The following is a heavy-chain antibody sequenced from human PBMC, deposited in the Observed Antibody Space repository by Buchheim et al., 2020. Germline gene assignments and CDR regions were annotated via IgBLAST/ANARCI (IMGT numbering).Heavy chain of an antibody. J-gene: IGHJ1*01. D-gene: IGHD2-15*01. CDR1: GFTFSSYN. V-gene: IGHV3-48*02. CDR3: ARDLYCSGGSCYSEYFQH. Sequence: EVQLVESGGDLVQPGGSLRLSCAASGFTFSSYNMNWVRQAPGKGLEWVSYIISSGSTIYYADSVKGRFTISRDNAKNSLFLQMNSLRDEDTAVYYCARDLYCSGGSCYSEYFQHWGQGTL. CDR2: IISSGSTI.